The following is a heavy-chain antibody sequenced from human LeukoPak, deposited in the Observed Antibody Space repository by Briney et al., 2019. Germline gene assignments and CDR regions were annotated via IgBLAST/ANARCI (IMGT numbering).Heavy chain of an antibody. D-gene: IGHD3-22*01. CDR1: GYTFTSYY. J-gene: IGHJ6*03. CDR3: ARDGGYYLSYYYYYMDV. CDR2: INPSGGST. Sequence: ASVKVSCKAPGYTFTSYYIHWVRQAPGQGLEWMGLINPSGGSTNYAQKFQGRVTMTRDTSTSTVYMELSSLRSEDTAVYYCARDGGYYLSYYYYYMDVWGKGTTVTVSS. V-gene: IGHV1-46*01.